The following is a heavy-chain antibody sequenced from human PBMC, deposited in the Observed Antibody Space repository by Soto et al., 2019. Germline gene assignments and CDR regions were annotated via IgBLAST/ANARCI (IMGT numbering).Heavy chain of an antibody. V-gene: IGHV1-2*02. CDR1: GYTFTGYY. Sequence: GGSVKVSFKASGYTFTGYYMHLVRQAPGQGLEWIPWINPNSGGTNYAQKFHGRVTMTRDTSISTAYMELSRLRSDDTAVYYCARDRYCSSTSCYTSDGGHYYGMDVWGQGTTVTVSS. J-gene: IGHJ6*01. CDR3: ARDRYCSSTSCYTSDGGHYYGMDV. CDR2: INPNSGGT. D-gene: IGHD2-2*02.